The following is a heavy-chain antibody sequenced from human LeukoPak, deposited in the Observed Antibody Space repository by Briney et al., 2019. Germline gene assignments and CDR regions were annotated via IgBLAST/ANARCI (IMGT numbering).Heavy chain of an antibody. CDR3: ARTDSSGYYSNWFDP. V-gene: IGHV4-39*07. CDR2: IYYSGST. CDR1: GGSISSSSYY. J-gene: IGHJ5*02. D-gene: IGHD3-22*01. Sequence: PSETLSLTCTVSGGSISSSSYYWGWIRQPPGKGLEWIGSIYYSGSTYYNPSLKSRVTISVDTSKNQFSLKLSSVTAADTAVYYCARTDSSGYYSNWFDPWGQGTLVTVSS.